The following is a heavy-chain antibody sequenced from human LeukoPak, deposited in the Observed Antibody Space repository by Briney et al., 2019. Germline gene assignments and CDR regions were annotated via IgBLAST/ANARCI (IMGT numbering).Heavy chain of an antibody. D-gene: IGHD4-23*01. CDR2: IIPIFGTA. CDR3: ARSTMVVSSTFFDY. V-gene: IGHV1-69*05. Sequence: GSSVKVSCKASGGTFSSYAISWVRQAPGQGLERMGRIIPIFGTANYAQKFQGRVTITTDESTSTAYMELSSLRSEDTAVYYCARSTMVVSSTFFDYWGQGTLVTVSS. J-gene: IGHJ4*02. CDR1: GGTFSSYA.